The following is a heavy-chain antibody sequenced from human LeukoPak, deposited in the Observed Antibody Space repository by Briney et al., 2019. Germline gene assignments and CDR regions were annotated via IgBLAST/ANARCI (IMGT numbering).Heavy chain of an antibody. CDR2: ISAYNGNT. CDR3: ARNGYGDYVPYYFDY. V-gene: IGHV1-18*01. CDR1: GYTFTSYG. J-gene: IGHJ4*02. D-gene: IGHD4-17*01. Sequence: ASVKVSCKASGYTFTSYGISWVRQAPGQGLEWMGWISAYNGNTNYAQKLQGRVTMTTDTSTSTAYMELRSLRSDDTAVYYRARNGYGDYVPYYFDYWGQGTLVTVSS.